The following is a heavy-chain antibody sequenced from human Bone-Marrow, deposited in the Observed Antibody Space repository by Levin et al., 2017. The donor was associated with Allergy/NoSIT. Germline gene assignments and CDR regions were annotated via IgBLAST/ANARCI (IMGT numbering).Heavy chain of an antibody. Sequence: GESLKISCAASGFTFDIFWMSWVRQAPGKGLEWVANINQDGSEKYYVDSVKGRFTISRDNAKNSLYLQMNSLRAEDTAVYYCARTSDYYYGSENYYNPDYFDYWGQGTLVTVSS. V-gene: IGHV3-7*04. D-gene: IGHD3-10*01. J-gene: IGHJ4*02. CDR2: INQDGSEK. CDR1: GFTFDIFW. CDR3: ARTSDYYYGSENYYNPDYFDY.